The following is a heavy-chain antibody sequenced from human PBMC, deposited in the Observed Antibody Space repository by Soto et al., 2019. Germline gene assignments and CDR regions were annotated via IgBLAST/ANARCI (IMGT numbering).Heavy chain of an antibody. CDR3: ARGPIIAVAGPRPYYYYGMDV. D-gene: IGHD6-19*01. Sequence: QVQLVQSGAEVKKPGSSVKVSCKASGGTFSSYAISWVRQAPGQGLEWMGGIIPIFGTANYAQKFQGRVTITADESTSTAYMELSSLRSEDTAVYYCARGPIIAVAGPRPYYYYGMDVWGQGTTVTVSS. J-gene: IGHJ6*02. CDR2: IIPIFGTA. V-gene: IGHV1-69*01. CDR1: GGTFSSYA.